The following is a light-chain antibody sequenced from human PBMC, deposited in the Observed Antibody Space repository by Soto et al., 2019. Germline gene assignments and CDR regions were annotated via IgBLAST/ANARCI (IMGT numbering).Light chain of an antibody. J-gene: IGKJ3*01. CDR1: HDITRL. CDR3: QHCDYLPI. V-gene: IGKV1-33*01. CDR2: GAS. Sequence: DIQMTQSPSSLSASVGDRVTITCQASHDITRLLNWYQQKPGRAPKLLIYGASILEAGVPTRFSGSGSGTHFTFTISSLQPEDVATYYCQHCDYLPIFGPGTTVDF.